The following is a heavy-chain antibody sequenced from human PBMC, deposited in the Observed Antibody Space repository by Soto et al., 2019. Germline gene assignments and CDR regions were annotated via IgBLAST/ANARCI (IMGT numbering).Heavy chain of an antibody. D-gene: IGHD3-3*01. CDR3: AKDAYLNYDFWSGYSYYYYGMDV. J-gene: IGHJ6*02. Sequence: QVQLVESGGGVVQPGRSLRLSCAASGFTFSSYGMHWVRQAPGKGLEWVAVISYDGSNKYYADSVKGRFTISRDNSKNTLYLQMNSLRAEDTAVYYCAKDAYLNYDFWSGYSYYYYGMDVWGQGTTVTVSS. CDR2: ISYDGSNK. V-gene: IGHV3-30*18. CDR1: GFTFSSYG.